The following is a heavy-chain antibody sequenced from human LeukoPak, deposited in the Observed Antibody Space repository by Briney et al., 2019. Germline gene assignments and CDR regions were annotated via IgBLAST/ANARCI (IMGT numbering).Heavy chain of an antibody. Sequence: SETLSLTCTVSGGSIRTFYWSWIRQPAGKGLEWIGRFSTSGSTDYNPSLKSRVTMSVDTSKNQFSLKLSSVTAADTAVYYCARGLPSGYWGQGTLVTASS. V-gene: IGHV4-4*07. D-gene: IGHD6-25*01. J-gene: IGHJ4*02. CDR2: FSTSGST. CDR1: GGSIRTFY. CDR3: ARGLPSGY.